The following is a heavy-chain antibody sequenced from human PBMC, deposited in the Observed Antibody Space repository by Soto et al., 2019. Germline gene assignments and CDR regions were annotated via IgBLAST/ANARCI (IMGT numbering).Heavy chain of an antibody. CDR3: AIPPPRLFGVDNDAFDI. V-gene: IGHV1-24*01. CDR1: GYTLTELS. CDR2: FDPEDGET. Sequence: ASVKVSCKVSGYTLTELSMHWVRQAPGKGLEWMGGFDPEDGETIYAQKFQGRVTMTEDTSTDTAYMELSSLRSEDTAVYYCAIPPPRLFGVDNDAFDIWGQGTMVTVSS. J-gene: IGHJ3*02. D-gene: IGHD3-3*01.